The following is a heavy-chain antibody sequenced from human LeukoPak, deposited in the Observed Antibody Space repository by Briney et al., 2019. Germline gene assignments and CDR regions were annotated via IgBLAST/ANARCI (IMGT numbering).Heavy chain of an antibody. J-gene: IGHJ4*02. CDR2: INPNSGGT. V-gene: IGHV1-2*02. CDR1: GYTFTGYY. CDR3: ASNPVGYDSSGYYLGY. D-gene: IGHD3-22*01. Sequence: ASVKVSCKASGYTFTGYYMHWVRQAPGQGLEWMGWINPNSGGTNYAQKLQGRVTMTTDTSTSTAYMELRSLRSDDTAVYYCASNPVGYDSSGYYLGYWGQGTLVTVSS.